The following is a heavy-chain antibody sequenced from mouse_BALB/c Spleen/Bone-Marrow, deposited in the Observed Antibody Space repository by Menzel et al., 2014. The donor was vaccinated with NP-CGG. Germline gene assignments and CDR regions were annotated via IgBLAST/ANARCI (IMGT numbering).Heavy chain of an antibody. V-gene: IGHV4-1*02. D-gene: IGHD1-1*01. CDR3: ARLGYYEYCAY. J-gene: IGHJ2*01. CDR1: GFDFSRYW. CDR2: INSDSRTT. Sequence: EANLMESGGGLVQPGGSLKFSCAASGFDFSRYWLSWVRQAPGKGLEWIGEINSDSRTTNYAQSLKYRFIISRDNAKNTQYLQMNKVRSEDTALYDCARLGYYEYCAYWGQGTTLTVSS.